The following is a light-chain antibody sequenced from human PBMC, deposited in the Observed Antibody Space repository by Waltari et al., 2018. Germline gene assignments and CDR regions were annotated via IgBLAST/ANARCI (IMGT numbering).Light chain of an antibody. Sequence: QSALTQPASVSGSPGQSITISCTGTSSDVGSYNLVSWYQQHPGKAPKLMIYEVSKRPSGVSNRFSGSKSGSTASLTISGLQAEDEADYYCCSYAGSSTHYVFGTGTKVTVL. V-gene: IGLV2-23*02. CDR3: CSYAGSSTHYV. J-gene: IGLJ1*01. CDR1: SSDVGSYNL. CDR2: EVS.